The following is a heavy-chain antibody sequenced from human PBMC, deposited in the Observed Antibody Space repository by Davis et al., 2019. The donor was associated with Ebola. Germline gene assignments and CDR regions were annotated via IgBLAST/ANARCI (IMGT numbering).Heavy chain of an antibody. D-gene: IGHD3-22*01. J-gene: IGHJ6*02. CDR2: ITPFNGNT. CDR3: VKGTTVTTKYSSRSGHYYTRSVYYYGLDV. V-gene: IGHV1-45*02. Sequence: SVKVSCKASGYTFTYRYLHWVRQAPGQALEWMGWITPFNGNTNYAQKFQGRLTMTWNTSISTAYMELSSLTSEDTGVYYCVKGTTVTTKYSSRSGHYYTRSVYYYGLDVWGQGTTVTVSS. CDR1: GYTFTYRY.